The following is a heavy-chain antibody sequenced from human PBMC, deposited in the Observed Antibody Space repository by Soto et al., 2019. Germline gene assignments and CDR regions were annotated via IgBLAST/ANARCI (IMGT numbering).Heavy chain of an antibody. J-gene: IGHJ4*02. CDR2: ISGSGGST. CDR1: GFTFSNYA. CDR3: AKPDIVATITSFDY. D-gene: IGHD5-12*01. Sequence: GGSLRLSCAGSGFTFSNYAMSWVRQAPGKGLEWVSAISGSGGSTYYADSVKGRFTISRDNSKNTLYLQMNSLRAEDTAVYYCAKPDIVATITSFDYWGQGTLVTVSS. V-gene: IGHV3-23*01.